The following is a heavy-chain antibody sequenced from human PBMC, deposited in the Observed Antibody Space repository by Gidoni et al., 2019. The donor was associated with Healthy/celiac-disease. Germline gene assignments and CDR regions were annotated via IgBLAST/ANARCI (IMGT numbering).Heavy chain of an antibody. CDR3: ARETARYCSGGSCYSGY. V-gene: IGHV4-4*02. D-gene: IGHD2-15*01. CDR2: IYHSGST. Sequence: QVQLQESGPGLVKPSGTLSRTCAVSGGSISSSNWWSWGRQPPGKGLEWIGEIYHSGSTNYNPSLKSRVNISVDKSKNQFSLKLSSVTAADTAVYYCARETARYCSGGSCYSGYWGQGTLVTVSS. J-gene: IGHJ4*02. CDR1: GGSISSSNW.